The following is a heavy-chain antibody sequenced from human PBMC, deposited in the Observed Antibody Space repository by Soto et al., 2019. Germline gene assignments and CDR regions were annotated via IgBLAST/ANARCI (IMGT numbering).Heavy chain of an antibody. V-gene: IGHV3-21*01. J-gene: IGHJ5*02. CDR2: ISSSSSYI. Sequence: GGSLRLSCAASGFPFSIYSMNWVRQAPGKGLEWVSSISSSSSYIYYADSVKGRFTISRDNAKNSLYLQMNSLRAEDTAVYYCARAGIAAGNGWLDPWAQGTLVTVSS. CDR3: ARAGIAAGNGWLDP. D-gene: IGHD6-13*01. CDR1: GFPFSIYS.